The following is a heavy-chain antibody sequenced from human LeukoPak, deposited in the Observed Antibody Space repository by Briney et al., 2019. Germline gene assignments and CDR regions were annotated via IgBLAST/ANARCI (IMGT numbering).Heavy chain of an antibody. V-gene: IGHV3-53*01. D-gene: IGHD3-3*01. CDR3: VREGVSSPDDTFDV. CDR2: IHGGGST. J-gene: IGHJ3*01. CDR1: GFSVSTNY. Sequence: GGSLRLSCVVSGFSVSTNYMSWVRQAPGKGLEWVSVIHGGGSTYYADSVKGRFTISRDNSKNTLYLQLNSLRAEDTAVYYCVREGVSSPDDTFDVWGQGTLVTVSS.